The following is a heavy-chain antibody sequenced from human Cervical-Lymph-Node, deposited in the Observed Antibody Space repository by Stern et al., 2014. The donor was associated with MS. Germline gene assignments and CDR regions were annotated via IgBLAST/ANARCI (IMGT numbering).Heavy chain of an antibody. CDR3: ARYRGTFYFDN. J-gene: IGHJ4*02. CDR1: GGTFSTYS. CDR2: IIIIFGTV. Sequence: VQLVESGAEVKRPGSSVRVSCKASGGTFSTYSISWVRQAPGQGLEWMGRIIIIFGTVNYAQTVPGRLTMSADKSTSTVYLDLNSLRSEDTAMYYCARYRGTFYFDNWGQGTLVTVSS. D-gene: IGHD1-1*01. V-gene: IGHV1-69*06.